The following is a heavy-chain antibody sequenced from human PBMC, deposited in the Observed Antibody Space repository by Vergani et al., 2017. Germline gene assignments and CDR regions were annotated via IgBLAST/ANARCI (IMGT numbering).Heavy chain of an antibody. CDR1: GYTFTSYG. D-gene: IGHD3-3*01. Sequence: QVQLVQSGAEVKKPGASVKVSCKASGYTFTSYGISWVRQAPGQGLEWMGWISAYNGNTNYAQKIQGRVTMTTDTSTSKANMELRSLRSDDTAVYYCARVSMIFGVVPDAFDIWGQGTMVTVSS. J-gene: IGHJ3*02. V-gene: IGHV1-18*01. CDR2: ISAYNGNT. CDR3: ARVSMIFGVVPDAFDI.